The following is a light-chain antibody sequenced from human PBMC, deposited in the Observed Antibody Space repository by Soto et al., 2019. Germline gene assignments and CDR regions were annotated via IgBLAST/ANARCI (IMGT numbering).Light chain of an antibody. Sequence: DTVMTQSPATLSLSPGETATLSCRASESVGSHLAWYQQIPGQAPRLLIYGVSTRATGIPARLRGSGSETEFTLTISSLQSEDFGVYFCQQYDNWPPWTFGQGTKVEI. CDR1: ESVGSH. J-gene: IGKJ1*01. V-gene: IGKV3-15*01. CDR3: QQYDNWPPWT. CDR2: GVS.